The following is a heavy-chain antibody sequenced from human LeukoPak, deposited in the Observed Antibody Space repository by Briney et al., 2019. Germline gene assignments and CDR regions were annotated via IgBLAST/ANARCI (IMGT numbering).Heavy chain of an antibody. D-gene: IGHD5-24*01. CDR3: ATPRDGYRSLDAFDI. Sequence: PSETLSLTCAVHGGSFSGYYGNWLRQPPGKGLEWIGEINDSGSTNYNPSLKSRVTISVDTSKNQFSLKLSSVTAADTAVYYCATPRDGYRSLDAFDIWGQGTMVTVSS. V-gene: IGHV4-34*01. CDR1: GGSFSGYY. CDR2: INDSGST. J-gene: IGHJ3*02.